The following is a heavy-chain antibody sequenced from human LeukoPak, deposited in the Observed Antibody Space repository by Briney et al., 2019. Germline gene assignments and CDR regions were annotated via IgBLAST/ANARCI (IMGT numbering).Heavy chain of an antibody. J-gene: IGHJ4*02. D-gene: IGHD3-22*01. CDR3: AKASAMIVVVSKHFDY. CDR2: ISDNGYDT. V-gene: IGHV3-23*01. Sequence: GGSLRLSCAASGFTFSSSAMTWVRQAPGKGLEWVSAISDNGYDTFYADSVKGRFTISRDNSKNTLYLQMNSLRAEDTAVYYCAKASAMIVVVSKHFDYWGQGTLVTVSS. CDR1: GFTFSSSA.